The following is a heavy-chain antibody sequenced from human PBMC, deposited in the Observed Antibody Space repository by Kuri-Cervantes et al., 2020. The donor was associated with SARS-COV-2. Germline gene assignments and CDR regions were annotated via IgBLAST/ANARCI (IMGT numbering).Heavy chain of an antibody. V-gene: IGHV4-39*01. CDR2: IYYSGST. Sequence: SETLSLTCTVSGGSISSSSYYWGWIRQPPGKGLEWIGSIYYSGSTYYNPSLKSRVTISVDTSKNQFSLKLSSVTAADTAVYYCARHGSYRWELPPYYFDYWGQGTLVPSPQ. J-gene: IGHJ4*02. CDR3: ARHGSYRWELPPYYFDY. CDR1: GGSISSSSYY. D-gene: IGHD1-26*01.